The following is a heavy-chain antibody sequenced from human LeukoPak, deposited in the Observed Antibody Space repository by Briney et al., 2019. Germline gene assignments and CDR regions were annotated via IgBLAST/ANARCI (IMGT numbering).Heavy chain of an antibody. CDR2: IWYDGSNK. CDR1: GFTFSSYG. J-gene: IGHJ4*02. V-gene: IGHV3-33*06. CDR3: AKDLLVSRIAAGFDY. D-gene: IGHD6-6*01. Sequence: GGSLRLSCAASGFTFSSYGMHWVRQAPGKGLEWVAVIWYDGSNKYYADSVKGRFTISRDNSKNTLYLQMNSLRAEDTAVYYCAKDLLVSRIAAGFDYWGQGTLVTVSS.